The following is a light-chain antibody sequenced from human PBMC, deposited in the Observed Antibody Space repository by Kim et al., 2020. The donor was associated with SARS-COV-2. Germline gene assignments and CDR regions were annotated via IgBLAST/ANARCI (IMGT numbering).Light chain of an antibody. J-gene: IGLJ3*02. CDR1: KLGDKY. Sequence: SYELTQPPSVSVSPGQTASITCSGDKLGDKYACWYQHKPGQSPVLVIYQDSKRPSGIPERFSGSNSGNTATLTISGTQAMDEADYYCQAWDSSRVFGGGT. CDR3: QAWDSSRV. CDR2: QDS. V-gene: IGLV3-1*01.